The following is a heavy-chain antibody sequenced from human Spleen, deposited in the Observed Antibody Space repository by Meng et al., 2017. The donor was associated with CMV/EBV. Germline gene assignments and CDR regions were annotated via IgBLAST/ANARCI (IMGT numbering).Heavy chain of an antibody. CDR2: INQDGSEK. CDR1: GFVFSRNW. J-gene: IGHJ4*02. D-gene: IGHD2/OR15-2a*01. Sequence: LSCEASGFVFSRNWMTWVRQAAGEGLEWVANINQDGSEKYFVDSVKGRFAISRDNAKNSLYLQMNSLTVADTAIYYCARVYGGYDSWGQGILVTVSS. V-gene: IGHV3-7*01. CDR3: ARVYGGYDS.